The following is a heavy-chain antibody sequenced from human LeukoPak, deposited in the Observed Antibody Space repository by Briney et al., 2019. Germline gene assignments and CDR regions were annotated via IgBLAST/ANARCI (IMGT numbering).Heavy chain of an antibody. CDR1: GFTFSNYG. Sequence: GGSLRLSCAGAGFTFSNYGMSWVRQAPGKGLEWVSVISRSGTETYHADSVRGRFTISRDNAKNTLYLQMNSLRAQDTAVYYCAKKSPDSSGNPAYDWGQGTLVTVSS. CDR2: ISRSGTET. V-gene: IGHV3-23*01. CDR3: AKKSPDSSGNPAYD. D-gene: IGHD4-23*01. J-gene: IGHJ4*02.